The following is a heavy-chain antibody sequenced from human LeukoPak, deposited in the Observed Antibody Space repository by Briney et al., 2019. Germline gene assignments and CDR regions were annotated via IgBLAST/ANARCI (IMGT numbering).Heavy chain of an antibody. V-gene: IGHV3-23*01. CDR1: GFTFSSYA. CDR2: IRASDGST. Sequence: PGGSLRLSCAASGFTFSSYAMSWVRQAPGKGLEWVSSIRASDGSTHYADSVKGRFTISRDNSKNTLYLQMNSLRAEDTAIYYCAKRYIGNYYFDYWGQGTLVTVSS. D-gene: IGHD3-16*02. J-gene: IGHJ4*02. CDR3: AKRYIGNYYFDY.